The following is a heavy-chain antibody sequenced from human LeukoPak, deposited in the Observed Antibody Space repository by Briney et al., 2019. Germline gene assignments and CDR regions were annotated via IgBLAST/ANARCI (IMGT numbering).Heavy chain of an antibody. CDR2: IYVDGRTT. CDR1: GFTFSNYW. V-gene: IGHV3-74*01. Sequence: PGGSLRLSCVASGFTFSNYWMHWVRQPPGKGLVWVSRIYVDGRTTNYADSVKGRFIISRDNAKNTVYLEMSSLSVEDTATYYCIRDFRSADLWGQGTLVTVTS. CDR3: IRDFRSADL. J-gene: IGHJ5*02.